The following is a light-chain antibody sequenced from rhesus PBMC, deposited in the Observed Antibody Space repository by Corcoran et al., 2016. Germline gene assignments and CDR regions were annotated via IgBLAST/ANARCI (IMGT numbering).Light chain of an antibody. CDR3: EQGRSWKRT. Sequence: EIVLTQSPATLALSPGERATLSCRASLSVGSYLAWYQQKPGQAPRLLIYGASSRATGIPDRFSGSGSGTNFTLTISSLEPEDVGVYYCEQGRSWKRTFGQGTKVEIK. J-gene: IGKJ1*01. V-gene: IGKV3-24*04. CDR2: GAS. CDR1: LSVGSY.